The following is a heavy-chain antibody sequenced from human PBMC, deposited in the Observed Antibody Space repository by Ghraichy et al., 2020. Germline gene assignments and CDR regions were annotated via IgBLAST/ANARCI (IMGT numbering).Heavy chain of an antibody. CDR2: IIPVFDIA. V-gene: IGHV1-69*13. D-gene: IGHD4-23*01. J-gene: IGHJ4*02. CDR3: ARDGAHGGNSDYFDY. CDR1: GITFRNYG. Sequence: SVKVSCKASGITFRNYGLSWVRQAPGQGLEWMGGIIPVFDIANYAPKLQGRAIISADESTSTAYLELTSLRSEDTAIYYCARDGAHGGNSDYFDYWGPGTLVTVSS.